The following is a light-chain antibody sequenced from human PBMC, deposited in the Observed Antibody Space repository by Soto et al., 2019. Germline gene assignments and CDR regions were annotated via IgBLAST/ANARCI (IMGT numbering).Light chain of an antibody. CDR2: GAS. V-gene: IGKV3-15*01. Sequence: EIVMTQSPATLSVSPGERATLSCRASQSVSSNLAWYQQKPGQAPRLLVYGASTRATGIPARFSGDGSGTDFTLKISRLEPEDFAVYFCQQYSLSPLTFGGGTKVDIK. CDR1: QSVSSN. CDR3: QQYSLSPLT. J-gene: IGKJ4*01.